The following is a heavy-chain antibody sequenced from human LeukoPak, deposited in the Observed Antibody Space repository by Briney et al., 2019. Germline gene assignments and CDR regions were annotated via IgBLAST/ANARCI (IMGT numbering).Heavy chain of an antibody. V-gene: IGHV1-46*01. CDR1: GYTFTSYY. CDR3: ARDGGLEPPSIDYYYYMDV. CDR2: INPSGGST. D-gene: IGHD1-1*01. Sequence: GASVKVSCKASGYTFTSYYMHWVRQAPGQGLEWMGIINPSGGSTSYAQKFQGRVTMTRDTSTSTVYMELSSLRSEDTAVYYCARDGGLEPPSIDYYYYMDVWGKGTTVTVSS. J-gene: IGHJ6*03.